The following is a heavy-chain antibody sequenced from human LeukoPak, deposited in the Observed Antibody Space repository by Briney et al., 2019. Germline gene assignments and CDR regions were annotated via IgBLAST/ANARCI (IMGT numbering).Heavy chain of an antibody. CDR3: ARDRKCFDY. CDR2: ISYDGSNK. CDR1: GFTFSSYA. V-gene: IGHV3-30*04. Sequence: GRSLRLSCAASGFTFSSYAMHWVRQAPGKGLEWVAVISYDGSNKYYADSVKGRFTISRDNSKNTLYLQMNSLRAEDTAVYYCARDRKCFDYWGRGTLVTVSS. J-gene: IGHJ4*02.